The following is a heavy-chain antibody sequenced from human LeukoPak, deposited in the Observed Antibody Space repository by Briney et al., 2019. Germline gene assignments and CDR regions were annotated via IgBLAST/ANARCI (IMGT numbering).Heavy chain of an antibody. D-gene: IGHD6-19*01. CDR3: ARGLPGYTSGWSIDY. Sequence: GGSLRLSCAASGFPFDDSAMHWVRQAPGKGLEWDSGINWNSGNINYADSVRGRFTVSRDNAKNSLYLQMNSLKTEDTAFYYCARGLPGYTSGWSIDYWGQGTLVTVSS. CDR2: INWNSGNI. V-gene: IGHV3-9*01. CDR1: GFPFDDSA. J-gene: IGHJ4*02.